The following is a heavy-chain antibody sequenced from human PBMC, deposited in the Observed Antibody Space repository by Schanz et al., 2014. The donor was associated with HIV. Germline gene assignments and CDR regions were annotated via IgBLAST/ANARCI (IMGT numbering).Heavy chain of an antibody. CDR3: ATALRT. Sequence: VQLVESGGGLVKPGGSLRLSCAASGFTFSDYYMSWIRQAPGMGLEWVGLIKSKTDGGTTDYAAPVKGRFIISRDDSKDTMFLQMNSLKTEDTAVYYCATALRTWGLGTLVTVSS. V-gene: IGHV3-15*01. CDR1: GFTFSDYY. J-gene: IGHJ5*02. CDR2: IKSKTDGGTT.